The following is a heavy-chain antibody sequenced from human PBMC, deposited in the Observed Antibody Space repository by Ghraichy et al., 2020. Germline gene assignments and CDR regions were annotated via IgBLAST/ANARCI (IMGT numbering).Heavy chain of an antibody. D-gene: IGHD4-17*01. CDR2: IIPIFGTA. J-gene: IGHJ6*02. Sequence: SVKVSCKASGGTFSSYAISWVRQAPGQGLEWMGGIIPIFGTANYAQKFQGRVTITADESTSTAYMELSSLRSEDTAVYYCAREGGTDYGDPRGVLWYYYYGMDVWGQGTTVTVSS. V-gene: IGHV1-69*13. CDR3: AREGGTDYGDPRGVLWYYYYGMDV. CDR1: GGTFSSYA.